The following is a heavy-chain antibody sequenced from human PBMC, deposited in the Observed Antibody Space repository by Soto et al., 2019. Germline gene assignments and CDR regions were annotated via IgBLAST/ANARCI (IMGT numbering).Heavy chain of an antibody. J-gene: IGHJ4*02. V-gene: IGHV1-3*01. D-gene: IGHD3-10*01. CDR3: ARVGLSGSRAIAY. Sequence: ASVKVSCKASGYTFTSYVMHWVRQAPGQRLEWMGRINAGNGNTKHSQSFQGRVTITRDTSASTAYMELSSLRSEDTAVYYCARVGLSGSRAIAYWGQGPLVTVS. CDR1: GYTFTSYV. CDR2: INAGNGNT.